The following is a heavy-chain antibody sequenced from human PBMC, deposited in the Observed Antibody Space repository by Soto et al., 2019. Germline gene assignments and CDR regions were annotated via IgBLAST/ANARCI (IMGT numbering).Heavy chain of an antibody. D-gene: IGHD1-26*01. CDR3: ARDPVGVTHFDY. CDR2: IYYMGRT. V-gene: IGHV4-59*01. Sequence: SETLSLTCTVSGGSIISYYWSWIRQPPGKGLEWIGYIYYMGRTNYNPSLRSRVTMSIDTSRNQFSLKLRSVTAADTAVYYCARDPVGVTHFDYWGQGALVTVSS. J-gene: IGHJ4*02. CDR1: GGSIISYY.